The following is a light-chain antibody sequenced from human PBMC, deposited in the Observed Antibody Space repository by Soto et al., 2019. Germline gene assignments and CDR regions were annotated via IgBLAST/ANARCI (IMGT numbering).Light chain of an antibody. CDR1: QSISIN. J-gene: IGKJ5*01. CDR2: RAS. Sequence: EIVMTQSPATLSVSPGERATLSCRASQSISINLAWYQQKPGQAPRLLIYRASTRATGIPVRFSGSGSGTEFTLTISSQQSEYFAVYYCHQYNNWPLITFRQGTRLQIK. V-gene: IGKV3-15*01. CDR3: HQYNNWPLIT.